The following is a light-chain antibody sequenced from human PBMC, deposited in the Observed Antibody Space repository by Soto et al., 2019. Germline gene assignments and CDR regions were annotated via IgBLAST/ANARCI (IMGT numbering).Light chain of an antibody. CDR1: SSNIGAGID. CDR3: QSYDNSLSDPV. J-gene: IGLJ2*01. V-gene: IGLV1-40*01. CDR2: ANT. Sequence: QSVLTQPPSVSGAPGQRVTLSCTGRSSNIGAGIDVHWYQKFPGTAPKLLIYANTNRPSGVPDRFSGSKSGTSASLSITGLQAEDEAYYYCQSYDNSLSDPVFGGGTKVTVL.